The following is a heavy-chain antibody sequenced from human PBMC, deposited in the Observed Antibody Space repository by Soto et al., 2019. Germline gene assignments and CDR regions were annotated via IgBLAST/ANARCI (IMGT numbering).Heavy chain of an antibody. CDR2: IYYTGSN. Sequence: PSETRSLTCTVSGGSISSSSYYWGWIRQPPGKGLEWIGSIYYTGSNDYNPSLKSRATISVDTSKNRFSLKLRSVTAADTALYYCARHVSQRRTSSHMGPYAPLKYYLDFWGQGTLVTVTS. V-gene: IGHV4-39*01. CDR3: ARHVSQRRTSSHMGPYAPLKYYLDF. D-gene: IGHD1-1*01. CDR1: GGSISSSSYY. J-gene: IGHJ4*01.